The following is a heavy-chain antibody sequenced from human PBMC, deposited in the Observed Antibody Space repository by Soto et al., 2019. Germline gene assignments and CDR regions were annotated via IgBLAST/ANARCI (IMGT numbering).Heavy chain of an antibody. D-gene: IGHD2-2*01. CDR3: AKCTLTGGYCSSTSCYEVYYYYYMDV. J-gene: IGHJ6*03. Sequence: GGSLRLSCAASGFTFSSYAMSWVRQAPGKGLEWVSAISGSGGSTYYADSVKGRFTISRDNSKNTLYLQMNSRRAEDTAVYYCAKCTLTGGYCSSTSCYEVYYYYYMDVWGKGTTVTVSS. V-gene: IGHV3-23*01. CDR2: ISGSGGST. CDR1: GFTFSSYA.